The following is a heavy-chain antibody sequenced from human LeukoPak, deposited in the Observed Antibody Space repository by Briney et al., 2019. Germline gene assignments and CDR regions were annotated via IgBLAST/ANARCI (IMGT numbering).Heavy chain of an antibody. CDR2: ISSSSSYI. CDR3: ARDDSGYSSGWYQGDFDY. Sequence: SGGSLRLSCAASGFTFSSYSMNWVRQAPGKGLEWVSSISSSSSYIYYADSVKGRFTISRDNAKNSLYLQMNSLRAEDTAVYYCARDDSGYSSGWYQGDFDYWGQGTLVTVSS. D-gene: IGHD6-19*01. CDR1: GFTFSSYS. V-gene: IGHV3-21*01. J-gene: IGHJ4*02.